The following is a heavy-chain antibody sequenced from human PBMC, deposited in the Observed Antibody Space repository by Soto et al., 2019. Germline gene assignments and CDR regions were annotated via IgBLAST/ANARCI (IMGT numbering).Heavy chain of an antibody. D-gene: IGHD3-22*01. J-gene: IGHJ4*02. Sequence: QVRLVQTGAEVKKPGASVKASCNASGYTFTGDSMHRVRQAPGQGLEWMVWIDPKNGDTNTVQKFQGRTNMTRDTSITTAYMELTSLRSDATAIYYCAREWNPTMNARSDYWGEGSIVTVSS. CDR2: IDPKNGDT. CDR1: GYTFTGDS. CDR3: AREWNPTMNARSDY. V-gene: IGHV1-2*02.